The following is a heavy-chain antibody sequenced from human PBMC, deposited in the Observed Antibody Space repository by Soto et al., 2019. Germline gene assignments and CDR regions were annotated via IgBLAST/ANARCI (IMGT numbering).Heavy chain of an antibody. CDR1: GGSFSGYY. V-gene: IGHV4-34*01. D-gene: IGHD5-18*01. CDR2: INHSGST. J-gene: IGHJ4*02. CDR3: ARLGGSRYSYGSLDY. Sequence: SETLSLTCAVYGGSFSGYYWTWIRQPPGEGLEWIGEINHSGSTNYNPSLKSRVTISVDTSKNQFSLKLSSVTAADTAVYYCARLGGSRYSYGSLDYWGQGTLVTVSS.